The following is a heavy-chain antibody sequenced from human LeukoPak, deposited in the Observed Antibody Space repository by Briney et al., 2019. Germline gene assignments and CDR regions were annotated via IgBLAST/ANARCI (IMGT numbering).Heavy chain of an antibody. CDR2: VYYSGTT. Sequence: SETLSLTCAVYGGSFSDYYWGWIRQPPGKALEWIGSVYYSGTTSYNPSLKSRVTISADMSRNHFSLRLSSVTAADTAMYYCARGTLYSGWSYYFDYWGQGSQVTVSS. CDR1: GGSFSDYY. D-gene: IGHD6-19*01. J-gene: IGHJ4*02. V-gene: IGHV4-34*01. CDR3: ARGTLYSGWSYYFDY.